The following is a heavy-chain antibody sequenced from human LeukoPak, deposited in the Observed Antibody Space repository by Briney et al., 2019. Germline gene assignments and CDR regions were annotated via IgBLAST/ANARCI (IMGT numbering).Heavy chain of an antibody. D-gene: IGHD2-2*01. J-gene: IGHJ4*02. CDR3: ARETRHYCSSTSCTGY. CDR1: GGSISSSSYY. V-gene: IGHV4-39*07. Sequence: PSETLSLTCTVSGGSISSSSYYWGWIRQPPGKGLEWIGSIYYSGSTYYNPSLKSRVTISVDTSKNQFSLKLSSVTAADTAVYYCARETRHYCSSTSCTGYWGQGTLVTVSS. CDR2: IYYSGST.